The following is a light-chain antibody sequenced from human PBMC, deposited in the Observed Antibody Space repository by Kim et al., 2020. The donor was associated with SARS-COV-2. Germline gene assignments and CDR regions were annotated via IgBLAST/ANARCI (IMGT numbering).Light chain of an antibody. CDR2: GAS. V-gene: IGKV3-15*01. CDR1: QNVGRS. J-gene: IGKJ2*01. CDR3: QQYDKWPPYT. Sequence: EVVMTQSPDTLFVSPGERVTLSCKASQNVGRSLAWYEEKPGQAPRLLIYGASTRATGVPARFSGSGSGTDFTLTISSLQSEDFAVYYCQQYDKWPPYTFGQGTKLEI.